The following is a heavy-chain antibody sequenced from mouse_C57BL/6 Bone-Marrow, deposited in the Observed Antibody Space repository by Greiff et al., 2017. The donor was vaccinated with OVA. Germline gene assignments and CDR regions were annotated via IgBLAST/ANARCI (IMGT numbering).Heavy chain of an antibody. CDR1: GYTFTSYG. V-gene: IGHV1-81*01. CDR3: ASYGSSPYYARDY. D-gene: IGHD1-1*01. J-gene: IGHJ4*01. CDR2: IYPRSGNT. Sequence: VQLQPSGAELARPGASVKLSCKASGYTFTSYGISWVKQRTGQGLEWIGEIYPRSGNTYYNEKFKGKATLTADKSSSTAYMELRSLTSEDSAVYFCASYGSSPYYARDYWGQGTSVTVSS.